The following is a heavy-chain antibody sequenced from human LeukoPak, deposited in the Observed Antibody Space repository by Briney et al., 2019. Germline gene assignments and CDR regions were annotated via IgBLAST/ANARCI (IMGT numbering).Heavy chain of an antibody. Sequence: SETLSLTCSVSGGSISTSLYYWGWIRQPPGKGLEWIGSIYYSGRTYYNPSLKSRVTISVDTSKNQFSLKLSSVTAADTAVYYCARAILRRIVGWAPFELSNWFDPWGQGTLVTVSS. CDR1: GGSISTSLYY. J-gene: IGHJ5*02. CDR3: ARAILRRIVGWAPFELSNWFDP. V-gene: IGHV4-39*07. CDR2: IYYSGRT. D-gene: IGHD2-21*01.